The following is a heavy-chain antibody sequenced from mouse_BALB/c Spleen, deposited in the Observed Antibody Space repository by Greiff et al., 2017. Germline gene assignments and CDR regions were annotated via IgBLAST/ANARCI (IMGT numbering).Heavy chain of an antibody. CDR2: ISSGGST. CDR3: ARGDYYGRGGYYGMDY. D-gene: IGHD1-1*01. Sequence: EVMLVESGGGLVKPGGSLKLSCAASGFTFSSYAMSWVRQTPEKRLEWVASISSGGSTYYPDSVKGRFTISRDNARNILYLQMSSLRSEDTAMYYCARGDYYGRGGYYGMDYWGQGTSVTVSS. V-gene: IGHV5-6-5*01. CDR1: GFTFSSYA. J-gene: IGHJ4*01.